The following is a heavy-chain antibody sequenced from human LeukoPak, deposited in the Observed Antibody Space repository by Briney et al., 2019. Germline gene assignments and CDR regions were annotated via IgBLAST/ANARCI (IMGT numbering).Heavy chain of an antibody. D-gene: IGHD3-10*01. Sequence: GGSLRLSCAASGFTFSSYSMNWVGQAPGKGLEWVSCISSSSSNIYYADSVNGRFTISRDNAKNSLYLQMNSLRDEDTAVDYCAGQEDYYGSGSYSYYGMDVWGQGTTVTVSS. J-gene: IGHJ6*02. CDR3: AGQEDYYGSGSYSYYGMDV. V-gene: IGHV3-48*02. CDR1: GFTFSSYS. CDR2: ISSSSSNI.